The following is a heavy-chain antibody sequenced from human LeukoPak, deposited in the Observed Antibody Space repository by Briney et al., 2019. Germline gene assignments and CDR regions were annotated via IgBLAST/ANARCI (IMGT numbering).Heavy chain of an antibody. Sequence: GGSLRLSCAASGFTFDDYAMHWVRQAPGKGLEWVSGISWNSGSIGYADSVKGRFTISRDNAKNSLYLQMNSLTTEDTAFYYCAKDFGLYDTTTHFDYWGQGTLVTVSS. J-gene: IGHJ4*02. CDR2: ISWNSGSI. V-gene: IGHV3-9*01. CDR1: GFTFDDYA. D-gene: IGHD3-22*01. CDR3: AKDFGLYDTTTHFDY.